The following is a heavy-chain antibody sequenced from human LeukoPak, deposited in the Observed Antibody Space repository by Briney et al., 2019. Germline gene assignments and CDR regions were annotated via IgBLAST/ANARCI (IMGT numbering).Heavy chain of an antibody. CDR3: AKDPPGGSSLDYFHY. CDR1: GFTFSSYA. V-gene: IGHV3-23*01. J-gene: IGHJ4*02. Sequence: GGSLRLSCAASGFTFSSYAMSWVRQAPGEGLEWVSGINYSGGSTYYADSVKGRFTISRDNSKNTLFLQMSSLRAEDTAVYYCAKDPPGGSSLDYFHYWGQGTQVTVSS. D-gene: IGHD4-23*01. CDR2: INYSGGST.